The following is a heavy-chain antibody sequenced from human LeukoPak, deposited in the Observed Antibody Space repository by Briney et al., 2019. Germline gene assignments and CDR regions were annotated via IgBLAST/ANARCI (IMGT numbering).Heavy chain of an antibody. D-gene: IGHD6-19*01. J-gene: IGHJ4*02. CDR2: ISGSACST. Sequence: GGSLRLSCAASGFTFSSYVMSWVRQARGKGLECVSSISGSACSTYYTDSVKGRFAISRDNSKNTLYLQMNSLRDEDTAVYYCAKDQQWLDYFDYWGQGILVTVSS. CDR1: GFTFSSYV. V-gene: IGHV3-23*01. CDR3: AKDQQWLDYFDY.